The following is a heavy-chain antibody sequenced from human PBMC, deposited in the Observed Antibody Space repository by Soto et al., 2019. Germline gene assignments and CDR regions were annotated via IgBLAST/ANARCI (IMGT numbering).Heavy chain of an antibody. CDR1: GGSLSNYG. V-gene: IGHV1-69*12. Sequence: QVQLVQSGAEVKKPGSSVKVSCKASGGSLSNYGISWVRQAPGQGLEWMGAIIPVFGTPNYAQKFQDRVTIHADESTSTGYMEVRSLTSEDTAVYYCARGDATKIVVTTYYAMDVWGQGTTVTVSS. J-gene: IGHJ6*02. CDR3: ARGDATKIVVTTYYAMDV. D-gene: IGHD3-22*01. CDR2: IIPVFGTP.